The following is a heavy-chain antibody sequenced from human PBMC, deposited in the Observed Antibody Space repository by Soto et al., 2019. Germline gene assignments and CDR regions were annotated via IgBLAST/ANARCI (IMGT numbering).Heavy chain of an antibody. CDR3: ARDGITSSPLDIDY. J-gene: IGHJ4*02. CDR1: GGSFSGYY. D-gene: IGHD3-10*01. V-gene: IGHV4-34*01. Sequence: SETLSLTCAIYGGSFSGYYWSWIREPPGKGLEWIGEINHSGSTNYNPPLKSRVTISVDTSKNQFSLKLSSVTAAYTDVYYCARDGITSSPLDIDYWAKGTLVTVS. CDR2: INHSGST.